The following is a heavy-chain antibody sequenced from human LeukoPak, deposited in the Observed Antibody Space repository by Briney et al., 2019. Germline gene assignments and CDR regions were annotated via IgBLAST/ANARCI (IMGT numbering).Heavy chain of an antibody. CDR1: GFTFSSYG. CDR3: AKDESPYSSSWFDY. Sequence: GGSLRLSCAASGFTFSSYGMHWVRQAPGKGLEWVADIWYGGTNKYHADSVRGRFTISRDNSKNTVYLQMNSLRAEDTAVYYCAKDESPYSSSWFDYWGQGTLVTVSS. V-gene: IGHV3-33*06. J-gene: IGHJ5*01. CDR2: IWYGGTNK. D-gene: IGHD6-13*01.